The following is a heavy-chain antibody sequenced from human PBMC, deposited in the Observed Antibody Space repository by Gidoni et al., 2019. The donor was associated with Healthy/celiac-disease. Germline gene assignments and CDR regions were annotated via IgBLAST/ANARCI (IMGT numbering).Heavy chain of an antibody. CDR3: AKVQVGASYFDY. CDR2: ISYDGSNK. CDR1: GFTFSSYG. Sequence: QVQLVESGGGVVQPGRSLRLSCAASGFTFSSYGMHWVRQAPGKGLEWVAVISYDGSNKYYADSVKGRFTISRDNSKNTLYLQMNSLRAEDTAVYYCAKVQVGASYFDYWGQGTLVTVSS. J-gene: IGHJ4*02. D-gene: IGHD1-26*01. V-gene: IGHV3-30*18.